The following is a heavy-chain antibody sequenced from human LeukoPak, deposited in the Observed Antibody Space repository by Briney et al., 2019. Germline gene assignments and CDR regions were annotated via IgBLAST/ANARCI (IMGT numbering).Heavy chain of an antibody. CDR1: GGSISSSSYY. D-gene: IGHD5-12*01. CDR3: ARLWLPRLYFDY. V-gene: IGHV4-39*01. Sequence: KPSETLSLTCTVSGGSISSSSYYWGWIRQPPGKGLEWIGSIYYSGSTYYNPSLKSRVTISVDTSKNQFSLKLSSVTAADTAVYYCARLWLPRLYFDYWGQGTLVTVSS. CDR2: IYYSGST. J-gene: IGHJ4*02.